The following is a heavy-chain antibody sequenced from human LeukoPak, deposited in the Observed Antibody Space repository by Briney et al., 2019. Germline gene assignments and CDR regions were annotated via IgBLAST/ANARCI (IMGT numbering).Heavy chain of an antibody. CDR1: GFTFSSYS. CDR3: ARDPTYSSSWYPGDI. CDR2: ISSSSSYI. D-gene: IGHD6-13*01. J-gene: IGHJ3*02. V-gene: IGHV3-21*01. Sequence: PGGSLRLSCAASGFTFSSYSMNWVRQAPGKGLEWVSSISSSSSYIYYADSVKGRFTISRDNAKNSLYLQMNSLRAEDTAVYYCARDPTYSSSWYPGDIWGQGTMVTVSS.